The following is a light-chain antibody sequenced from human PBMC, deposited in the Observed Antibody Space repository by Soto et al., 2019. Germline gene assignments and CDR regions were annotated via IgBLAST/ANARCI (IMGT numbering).Light chain of an antibody. CDR1: QGISNY. CDR2: AAS. J-gene: IGKJ3*01. V-gene: IGKV1-27*01. Sequence: DIQMTQSPSSLSASVGDRVTITCRASQGISNYLAWYQQKPGKVPKVLIFAASTLQSGDPSRFSGSGSGTYFYLTISSLQPEDFATYYCQRFNSAPFTFGPGTKLVIK. CDR3: QRFNSAPFT.